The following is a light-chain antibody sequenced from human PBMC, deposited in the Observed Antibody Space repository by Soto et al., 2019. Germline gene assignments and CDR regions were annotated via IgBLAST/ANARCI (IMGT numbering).Light chain of an antibody. Sequence: DIQMTQAPSTLSASVGDRVTITCRASQNIGTWLTWYQQKPGKAPKLLIFDATTLHSGVPSRFSGSGSGTEFTLTITGLQPDDFATYYWQQFNTYWTFGQGTKVDLK. CDR2: DAT. V-gene: IGKV1-5*01. CDR3: QQFNTYWT. J-gene: IGKJ1*01. CDR1: QNIGTW.